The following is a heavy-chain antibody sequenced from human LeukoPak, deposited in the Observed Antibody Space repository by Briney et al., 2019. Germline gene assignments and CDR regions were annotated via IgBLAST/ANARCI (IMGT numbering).Heavy chain of an antibody. J-gene: IGHJ4*02. Sequence: SVKVSCKASGGTFSSYAISWVRQAPGQGLEWMGGIIPIFGTANYAQKFQGRVTMTRDTSTSTVYMELSSLRSDDTAVYYCAKDPIRDHYDTIPSYYFDSWGQGTLVTVSS. CDR1: GGTFSSYA. V-gene: IGHV1-69*05. CDR2: IIPIFGTA. D-gene: IGHD3-22*01. CDR3: AKDPIRDHYDTIPSYYFDS.